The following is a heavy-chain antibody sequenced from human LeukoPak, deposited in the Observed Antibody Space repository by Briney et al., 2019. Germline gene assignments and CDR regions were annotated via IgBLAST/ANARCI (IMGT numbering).Heavy chain of an antibody. Sequence: GGSLRLSCAASGFTFSSYGMHWVRQAPGKGLEWVAVISYDGSNKYYADSVKGRFTISRDNSKNTLYLQMNSLRAEDTAVYYCAKDEAWFGELFAAHFDYWGQGTLVTVSS. CDR1: GFTFSSYG. D-gene: IGHD3-10*01. CDR2: ISYDGSNK. J-gene: IGHJ4*02. CDR3: AKDEAWFGELFAAHFDY. V-gene: IGHV3-30*18.